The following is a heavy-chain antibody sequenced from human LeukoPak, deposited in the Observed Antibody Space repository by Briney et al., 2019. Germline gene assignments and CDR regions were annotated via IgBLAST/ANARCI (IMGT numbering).Heavy chain of an antibody. Sequence: GGALRLSCAASGFTFSGSGVHGVQQSSGKGLEWVGQIDKKDKGYATATAYAASVKGRFTISRDDSINTAYLQMKSLKTEDTALYYCTRDSGTYNWFDPWGQGTLVTVSS. V-gene: IGHV3-73*01. CDR3: TRDSGTYNWFDP. CDR2: IDKKDKGYATAT. D-gene: IGHD1-26*01. J-gene: IGHJ5*02. CDR1: GFTFSGSG.